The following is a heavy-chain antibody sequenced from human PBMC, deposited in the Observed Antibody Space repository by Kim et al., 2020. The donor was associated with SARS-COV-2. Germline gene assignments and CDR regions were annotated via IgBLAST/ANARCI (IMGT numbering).Heavy chain of an antibody. J-gene: IGHJ5*02. CDR3: ARDGSYRRGYNWFDH. CDR2: ISWSGDLT. D-gene: IGHD3-16*02. CDR1: GYTFDDYG. Sequence: GGSLRLSCAASGYTFDDYGLSWFRQAPGKGLEWIAGISWSGDLTGYADSVKGRFTISRDNAKNSLYLQMNSLTVGDTALYYCARDGSYRRGYNWFDHWGLGTLVTVSS. V-gene: IGHV3-20*04.